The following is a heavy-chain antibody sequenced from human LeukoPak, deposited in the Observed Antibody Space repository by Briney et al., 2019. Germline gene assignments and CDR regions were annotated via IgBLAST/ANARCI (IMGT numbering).Heavy chain of an antibody. CDR2: ISSSSNYI. CDR1: GLTFSSYS. J-gene: IGHJ4*02. Sequence: GGSLRLSCAASGLTFSSYSMNWVRQAPGKGLEWVPSISSSSNYIYYADSVKGRFTISRDNAKNSLYLQMNSLRAEGTAVYYCARVPHAMVRGVIITEFYFDYWGQGTLVTVSS. D-gene: IGHD3-10*01. V-gene: IGHV3-21*01. CDR3: ARVPHAMVRGVIITEFYFDY.